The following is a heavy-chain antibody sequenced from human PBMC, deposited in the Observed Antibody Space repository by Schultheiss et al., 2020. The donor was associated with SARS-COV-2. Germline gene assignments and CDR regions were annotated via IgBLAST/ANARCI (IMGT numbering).Heavy chain of an antibody. CDR2: IYHSGST. V-gene: IGHV4-39*07. CDR1: GGSISSGGYY. Sequence: SETLSLTCTVSGGSISSGGYYWSWIRQPPGKGLEWIGSIYHSGSTYYNPSLKSRVTISVDTSKNQFSLKLSSVTAADTAVYYCARFTTTVTTPYYYYYYGMDVWGQGTTVTVSS. D-gene: IGHD4-17*01. J-gene: IGHJ6*02. CDR3: ARFTTTVTTPYYYYYYGMDV.